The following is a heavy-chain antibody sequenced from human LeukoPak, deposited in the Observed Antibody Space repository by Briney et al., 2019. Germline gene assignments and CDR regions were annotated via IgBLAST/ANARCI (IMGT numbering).Heavy chain of an antibody. Sequence: GGSLRLSCAASGFTFSRYWMSWVGQAPGKWLEWVANIKQDGGEKYYVDFVKGRFTISRDNAKNSLYLQMNSLRAEDTAVYYCARDWNRGIVGATIGYWGQGTLVTVSS. J-gene: IGHJ4*02. CDR2: IKQDGGEK. CDR1: GFTFSRYW. V-gene: IGHV3-7*01. CDR3: ARDWNRGIVGATIGY. D-gene: IGHD1-26*01.